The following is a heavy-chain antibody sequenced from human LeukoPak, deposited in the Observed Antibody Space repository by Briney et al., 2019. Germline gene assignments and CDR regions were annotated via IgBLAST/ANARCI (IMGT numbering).Heavy chain of an antibody. CDR2: XXAYNGNT. V-gene: IGHV1-18*01. CDR3: ARDPLPYCTNGVCYTWLGY. Sequence: APGQGLEXMXWXXAYNGNTNYAQKLQGRVTMTTDTSTSTAYMELRSLRSDDTAVYYCARDPLPYCTNGVCYTWLGYWGQGTLVTVSS. J-gene: IGHJ4*02. D-gene: IGHD2-8*01.